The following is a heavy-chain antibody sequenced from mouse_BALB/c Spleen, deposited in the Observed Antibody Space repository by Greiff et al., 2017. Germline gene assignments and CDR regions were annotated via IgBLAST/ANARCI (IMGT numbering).Heavy chain of an antibody. V-gene: IGHV5-6-2*01. CDR1: GFTFSSYY. J-gene: IGHJ1*01. CDR2: INSNGGST. CDR3: ARRGMITTVYWYFDV. D-gene: IGHD2-4*01. Sequence: EVMLVESGGGLVKLGGSLKLSCAASGFTFSSYYMSWVRQTPEKRLELVAAINSNGGSTYYPDTVKGRFTISRDNAKNTLYLQMSSLKSEDTALYYCARRGMITTVYWYFDVWGAGTTVTVSS.